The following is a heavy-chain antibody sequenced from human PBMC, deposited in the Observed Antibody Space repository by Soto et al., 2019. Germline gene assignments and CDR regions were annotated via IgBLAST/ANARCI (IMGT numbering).Heavy chain of an antibody. D-gene: IGHD5-12*01. CDR2: INPSGGNT. CDR3: ARGYSGYENFDN. Sequence: GASVKVSCKASGYTFTSYYMHWVRQAPGQGLEWMGIINPSGGNTSYAQKFQGRVTMTRDTSTSTVNVELSSLRSEDTAVYFCARGYSGYENFDNWGQGTLVTVSS. CDR1: GYTFTSYY. J-gene: IGHJ4*02. V-gene: IGHV1-46*03.